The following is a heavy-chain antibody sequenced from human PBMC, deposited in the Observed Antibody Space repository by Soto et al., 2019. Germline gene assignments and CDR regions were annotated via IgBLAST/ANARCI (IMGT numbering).Heavy chain of an antibody. D-gene: IGHD4-4*01. V-gene: IGHV3-33*01. CDR1: GFTFSSYG. J-gene: IGHJ4*02. CDR2: IWYDGSNK. CDR3: ARDISYSNYEGTFDY. Sequence: GGSLRLSCAASGFTFSSYGMHWVRQAPGKGLEWVAVIWYDGSNKYYADSVKGRFTISRDNSKNTLYLQMNSLRAEDTAVYYCARDISYSNYEGTFDYWGQGTLVTVSS.